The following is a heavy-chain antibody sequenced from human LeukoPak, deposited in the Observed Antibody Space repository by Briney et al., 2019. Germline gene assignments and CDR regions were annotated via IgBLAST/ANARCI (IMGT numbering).Heavy chain of an antibody. CDR3: AKALVTYGYMRFDF. V-gene: IGHV3-23*01. D-gene: IGHD5-18*01. Sequence: GGSLRLSCAASGFTFVSYAMTWVRQAPGKGLEWVSAINGGGDTTYYADSVKGRFTISRDKSKNTMYLQMNSLRAEDTALYYCAKALVTYGYMRFDFWGQGTLVTVSS. CDR2: INGGGDTT. CDR1: GFTFVSYA. J-gene: IGHJ4*02.